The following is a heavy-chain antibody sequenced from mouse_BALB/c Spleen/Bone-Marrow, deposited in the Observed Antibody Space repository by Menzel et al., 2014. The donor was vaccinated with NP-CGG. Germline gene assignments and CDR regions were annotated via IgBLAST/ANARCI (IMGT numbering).Heavy chain of an antibody. CDR1: GFNINDTY. D-gene: IGHD2-1*01. CDR2: IDPANGNT. J-gene: IGHJ3*01. Sequence: EVQLQQSGAELVKPGASVKLSCTASGFNINDTYMHWVKQRPEQGLEWIGRIDPANGNTKYDPKFQGKATITADTSSNTAYLQLSSLTSEDTAVYYCARDGNFFFAYWGQGTLVTVSA. CDR3: ARDGNFFFAY. V-gene: IGHV14-3*02.